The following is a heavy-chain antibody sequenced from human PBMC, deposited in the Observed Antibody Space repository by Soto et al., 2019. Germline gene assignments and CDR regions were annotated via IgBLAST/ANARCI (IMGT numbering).Heavy chain of an antibody. V-gene: IGHV3-30*18. J-gene: IGHJ4*02. CDR2: ISDDGDKR. Sequence: XGSLRLSCVGAGFTFSNYGMHWVRQPPGKGLEWVALISDDGDKRYYADSVRGRLIISRDNSKDTLYLQMNSLGPDDTAVYFCAKARVRIVGANSFDYWGQGTPVTVSS. CDR1: GFTFSNYG. D-gene: IGHD1-26*01. CDR3: AKARVRIVGANSFDY.